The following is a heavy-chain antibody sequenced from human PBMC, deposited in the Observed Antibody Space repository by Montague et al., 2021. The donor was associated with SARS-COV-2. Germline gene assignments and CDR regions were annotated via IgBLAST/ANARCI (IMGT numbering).Heavy chain of an antibody. D-gene: IGHD6-6*01. J-gene: IGHJ3*02. CDR1: GGSISSGGYY. CDR2: IYYSGST. Sequence: TLSLTCTVSGGSISSGGYYWSWIRQHPGKGLERIGYIYYSGSTYYNPSLKSPITISVDTSKNQFSLKLSSVTAADTALYYCAREYSSSGGAFDIWGQGTMVTVSS. CDR3: AREYSSSGGAFDI. V-gene: IGHV4-31*01.